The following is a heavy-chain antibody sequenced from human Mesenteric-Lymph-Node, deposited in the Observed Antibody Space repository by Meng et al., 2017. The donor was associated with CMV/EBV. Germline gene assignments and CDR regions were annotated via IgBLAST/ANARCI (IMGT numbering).Heavy chain of an antibody. CDR1: GFTFVTAW. CDR3: TTEVGHLDVVVIPAAQHYFDF. V-gene: IGHV3-15*01. Sequence: GGSLRLSCEAPGFTFVTAWMSWVRQTPGKGLEWVGRIKNKTDGETTDYAAVVKGRFTISRDDSKNTVYLQMNILKTEDTAVYYCTTEVGHLDVVVIPAAQHYFDFWGQGTLVIVSS. CDR2: IKNKTDGETT. D-gene: IGHD2-2*01. J-gene: IGHJ4*02.